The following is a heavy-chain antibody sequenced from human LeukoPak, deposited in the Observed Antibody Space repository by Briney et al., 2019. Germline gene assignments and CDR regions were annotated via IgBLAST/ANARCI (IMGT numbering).Heavy chain of an antibody. V-gene: IGHV3-9*01. CDR3: AHVEMATIFYY. D-gene: IGHD5-24*01. Sequence: GRSLRLSCAASGFTFDDYAMHWVRQAPGKGLEWVSGISWNSGSIGYADSVKGRFTISRDNAKNSLYLQMNSLRAEDTAVYYCAHVEMATIFYYWGQGTLVTVSS. CDR2: ISWNSGSI. CDR1: GFTFDDYA. J-gene: IGHJ4*02.